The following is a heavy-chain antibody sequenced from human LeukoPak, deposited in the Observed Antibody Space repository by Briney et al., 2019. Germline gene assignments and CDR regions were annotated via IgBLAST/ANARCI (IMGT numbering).Heavy chain of an antibody. CDR3: AKGGVVHAFDI. V-gene: IGHV3-23*01. Sequence: GGSLRLSCAASGFTFSSYAMSWVRQAPGKGLEWVSVISGSGGTTFYTDSVKGRFTISRDNSKNTLYLQMNSLRAEDTAVYYCAKGGVVHAFDIWGQGTMVTVSS. D-gene: IGHD2-15*01. CDR2: ISGSGGTT. J-gene: IGHJ3*02. CDR1: GFTFSSYA.